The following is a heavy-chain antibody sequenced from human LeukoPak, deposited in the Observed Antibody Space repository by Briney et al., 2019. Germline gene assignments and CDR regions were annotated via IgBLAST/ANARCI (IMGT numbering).Heavy chain of an antibody. Sequence: PGGSLRLSCAAYGFTFSDYAMHWVRQAPGKGLEWVAVISYDGNNKNYADSVKGRFTISRDTSKNTLYLQMTSLRAEDTALYYCAREMDYYDNWGQGTLVTVSS. V-gene: IGHV3-30-3*01. J-gene: IGHJ4*02. CDR1: GFTFSDYA. CDR2: ISYDGNNK. CDR3: AREMDYYDN. D-gene: IGHD2-2*03.